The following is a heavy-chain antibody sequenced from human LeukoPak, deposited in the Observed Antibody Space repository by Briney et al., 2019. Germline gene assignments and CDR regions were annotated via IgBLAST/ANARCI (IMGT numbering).Heavy chain of an antibody. CDR3: ARALWFGELLESPDY. J-gene: IGHJ4*02. CDR2: INSDGSST. D-gene: IGHD3-10*01. CDR1: GFTFSSYW. V-gene: IGHV3-74*01. Sequence: GGSLRLSCAASGFTFSSYWMHWVRHAPGKGLVWVSRINSDGSSTSYADPVKGRFTISRDNAKNTLYLQMNSLRAEDTAVYYCARALWFGELLESPDYWGQGTLVTVSS.